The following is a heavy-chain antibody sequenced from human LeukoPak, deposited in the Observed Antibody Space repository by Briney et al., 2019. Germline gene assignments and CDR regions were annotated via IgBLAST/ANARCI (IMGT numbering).Heavy chain of an antibody. V-gene: IGHV3-23*01. J-gene: IGHJ4*02. CDR1: GFTFSSYD. D-gene: IGHD5-18*01. Sequence: GGSLRLSCAASGFTFSSYDMSWVRQAPGKGLEWVSAISGSGGSTYYADSVKGRFTISRDNSKNTLYLQMNSLRAEDTAVYYCAKVKNTAMVSKNYFDYWGQGTLVTVSS. CDR2: ISGSGGST. CDR3: AKVKNTAMVSKNYFDY.